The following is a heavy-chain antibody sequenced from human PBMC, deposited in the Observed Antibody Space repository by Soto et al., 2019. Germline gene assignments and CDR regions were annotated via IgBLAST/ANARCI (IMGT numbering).Heavy chain of an antibody. V-gene: IGHV3-23*01. CDR2: ISGSGGST. D-gene: IGHD1-7*01. CDR1: GFTFSSYA. Sequence: EVQLLESGGGMVQPGGSLRLSCAASGFTFSSYAMSWVRQAPGKGLEWVSAISGSGGSTYYGDSVKGRFTISRDNSKNTLYLQMNSLRAEDTAVYYCAKGAYDWNYVRYYFDYWGQGTLVTVSS. CDR3: AKGAYDWNYVRYYFDY. J-gene: IGHJ4*02.